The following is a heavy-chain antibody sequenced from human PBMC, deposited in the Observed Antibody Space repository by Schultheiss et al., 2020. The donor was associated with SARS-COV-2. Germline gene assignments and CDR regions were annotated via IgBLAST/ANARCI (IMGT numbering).Heavy chain of an antibody. J-gene: IGHJ5*02. CDR1: GGSISSYY. D-gene: IGHD3-10*01. CDR3: ARDSQGEALDP. Sequence: SQTLSLTCTVFGGSISSYYWSWIRQPAGKGLEWIGRIYTSGSTNYNPSLKSRVTISVDTSKNQFSLKLSSVTAADTAVYYCARDSQGEALDPWGQGTLVTVSS. CDR2: IYTSGST. V-gene: IGHV4-4*07.